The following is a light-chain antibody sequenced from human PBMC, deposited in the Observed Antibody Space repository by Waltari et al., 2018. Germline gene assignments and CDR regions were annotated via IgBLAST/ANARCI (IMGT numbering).Light chain of an antibody. CDR1: QSITTF. CDR2: AAS. Sequence: DIQITQSPPSLSASVGDRVTITCRASQSITTFLNWYQQKPGKAPKLLIYAASSLQGGAPSRFSGSGSGTDFTLTINSLQPEDFATYFCQQTSGTPLTFGGGTKVEI. J-gene: IGKJ4*01. CDR3: QQTSGTPLT. V-gene: IGKV1-39*01.